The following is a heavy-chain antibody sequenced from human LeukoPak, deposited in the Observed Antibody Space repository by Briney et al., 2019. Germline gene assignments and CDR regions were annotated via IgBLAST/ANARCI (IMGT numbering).Heavy chain of an antibody. Sequence: PGGSLRLSCAASGFTVSSNYMSWVRQAPGKGLEWVSVIYSGGSTYYADSVKGRFTISRHNSKNTLYLQMNSLRAEDTAVYYCVRDRYYDSSGYPYTFDIWGQGTMVTVSS. J-gene: IGHJ3*02. CDR3: VRDRYYDSSGYPYTFDI. CDR2: IYSGGST. D-gene: IGHD3-22*01. CDR1: GFTVSSNY. V-gene: IGHV3-53*04.